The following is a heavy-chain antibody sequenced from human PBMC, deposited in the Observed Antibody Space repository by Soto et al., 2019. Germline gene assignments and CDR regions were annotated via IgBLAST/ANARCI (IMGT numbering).Heavy chain of an antibody. Sequence: SETLSLPCAVSGGSVSSGSHYWSWIRPPPGKGLEGIGYIYYGGGTNYIPSLKSRVTASVETSKSQFSLKLSSVTAADTAVYYCARVRPTVSPYYFDYWGRGTLVTVSS. CDR2: IYYGGGT. CDR3: ARVRPTVSPYYFDY. D-gene: IGHD4-4*01. V-gene: IGHV4-61*01. J-gene: IGHJ4*02. CDR1: GGSVSSGSHY.